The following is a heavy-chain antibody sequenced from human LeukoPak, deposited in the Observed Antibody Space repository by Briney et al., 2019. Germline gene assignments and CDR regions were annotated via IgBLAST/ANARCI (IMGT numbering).Heavy chain of an antibody. CDR2: ISWDGGST. CDR3: AKDAHSYSGSYWALRNYYMDV. CDR1: GFTFDDYA. Sequence: GGSLRLSCAASGFTFDDYAMHWVRQAPGRGLEWVSLISWDGGSTYYADSVKGRFTISRDNSKNSLYLQMNSLRAEDTALYYCAKDAHSYSGSYWALRNYYMDVWGKGTTVTVSS. D-gene: IGHD1-26*01. V-gene: IGHV3-43D*03. J-gene: IGHJ6*03.